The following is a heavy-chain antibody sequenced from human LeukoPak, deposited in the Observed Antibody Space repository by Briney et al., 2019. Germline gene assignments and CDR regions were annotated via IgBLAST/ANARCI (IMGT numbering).Heavy chain of an antibody. V-gene: IGHV5-51*01. CDR2: IYPGDSDT. CDR1: GYSFTSYW. Sequence: GESLKISCTTSGYSFTSYWVAWVRQTPGKGLEWMGIIYPGDSDTRYSPSFQGQVTISADNSMSTAYLQWSSLKASDTAMYYCARGYTSTWTPNWLDPWGQGTLVTVSS. CDR3: ARGYTSTWTPNWLDP. D-gene: IGHD6-13*01. J-gene: IGHJ5*02.